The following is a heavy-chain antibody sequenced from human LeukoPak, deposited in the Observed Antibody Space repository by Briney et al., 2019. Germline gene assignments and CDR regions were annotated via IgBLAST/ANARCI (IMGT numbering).Heavy chain of an antibody. CDR2: IIPILGIA. Sequence: SSVKVPCKASGGTFSSYAISWVRQAPGQGLEWMGRIIPILGIANYAQMFQGRVTITADKSTSTAYMELSSLRSEDTAVYYCARAKRPYYYDSSGYYYGWGQGTLVTVSS. CDR1: GGTFSSYA. D-gene: IGHD3-22*01. J-gene: IGHJ4*02. CDR3: ARAKRPYYYDSSGYYYG. V-gene: IGHV1-69*04.